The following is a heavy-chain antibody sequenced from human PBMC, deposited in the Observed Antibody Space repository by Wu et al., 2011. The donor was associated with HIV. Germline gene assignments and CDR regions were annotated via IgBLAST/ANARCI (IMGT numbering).Heavy chain of an antibody. CDR2: MNPNSGNT. CDR3: ARDFGGDGDS. CDR1: GYTFTSYD. V-gene: IGHV1-8*03. D-gene: IGHD2-21*01. J-gene: IGHJ4*02. Sequence: QVQLVQSGAEVKKPGASVKVSCKASGYTFTSYDINWVRQATGQGLEWMGWMNPNSGNTGYAQKFQGRVTITADKSTSTAYMELSSLRSEDTAMYYCARDFGGDGDSWGQGTLVTVS.